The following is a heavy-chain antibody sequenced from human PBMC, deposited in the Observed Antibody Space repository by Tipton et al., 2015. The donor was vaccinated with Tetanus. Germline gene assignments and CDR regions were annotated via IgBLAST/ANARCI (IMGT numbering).Heavy chain of an antibody. D-gene: IGHD2-21*01. V-gene: IGHV3-23*01. CDR3: ARGLIDYFDY. Sequence: SLRLSCAASGFTFSLYAMNWVRQAPGKGLECVSVIGGVDSFTGYADSVKGRFTISRDNSKNMLYLQMNSLRAEDTAVYFCARGLIDYFDYWGRGTLVTVSS. J-gene: IGHJ4*02. CDR2: IGGVDSFT. CDR1: GFTFSLYA.